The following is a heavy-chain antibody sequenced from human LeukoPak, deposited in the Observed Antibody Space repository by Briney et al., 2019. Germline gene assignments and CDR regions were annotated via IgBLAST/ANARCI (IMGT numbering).Heavy chain of an antibody. CDR3: ARVPYCSGGSCYSAPSLYYYYMDV. CDR1: GYTFTSYG. J-gene: IGHJ6*03. CDR2: IMPMFGKA. D-gene: IGHD2-15*01. V-gene: IGHV1-69*13. Sequence: ASVKVSCKASGYTFTSYGISWVRQAPGQGLEWMGGIMPMFGKANYAQKFQGRVTITADESTSTAYMELSSLRSEDTAVYYCARVPYCSGGSCYSAPSLYYYYMDVWGKGTTVTISS.